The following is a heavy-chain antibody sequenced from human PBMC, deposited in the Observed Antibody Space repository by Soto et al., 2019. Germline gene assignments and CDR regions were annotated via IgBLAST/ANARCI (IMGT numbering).Heavy chain of an antibody. CDR3: ASIRF. CDR2: LSGTGSTT. J-gene: IGHJ4*02. V-gene: IGHV3-23*01. CDR1: GCTFGSYA. Sequence: EVQLLESGGGLVQPGGSPRLSCVVSGCTFGSYAMSWVRQAPGKGLEWVSLLSGTGSTTYYADSVKGRFTISRDNSKNTLYLQMSSLRADDTAVYYCASIRFWGQGTLVTVSS.